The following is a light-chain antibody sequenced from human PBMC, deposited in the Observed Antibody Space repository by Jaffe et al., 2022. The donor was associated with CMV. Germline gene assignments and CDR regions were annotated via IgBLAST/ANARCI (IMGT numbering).Light chain of an antibody. CDR2: NNN. CDR3: SAWDDSLNGWV. V-gene: IGLV1-44*01. Sequence: QSVLTQAPSLSGTPGQLVTISCSGSNSNIGSKTVNWYQHLPGEAPRLLMYNNNRRPSGVTDRFSGSKSGTSASLAISGLQSEDEAEYYCSAWDDSLNGWVFGGGTKLTVL. CDR1: NSNIGSKT. J-gene: IGLJ3*02.